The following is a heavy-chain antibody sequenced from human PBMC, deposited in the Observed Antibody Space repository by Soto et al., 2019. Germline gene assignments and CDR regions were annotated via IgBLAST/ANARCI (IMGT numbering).Heavy chain of an antibody. V-gene: IGHV3-21*01. CDR2: ISSTTNYI. Sequence: EVQLVESGGGLVKPGGSLRLSCAASGFTFTRYSMNWVRQAPGKGLGSVSSISSTTNYIYYADSMKGRFTVSRDNAKNSVYLEMNSLSAEDTAVYYCARESEDLTSNFDYWGQGTLVTVSS. J-gene: IGHJ4*02. CDR3: ARESEDLTSNFDY. CDR1: GFTFTRYS.